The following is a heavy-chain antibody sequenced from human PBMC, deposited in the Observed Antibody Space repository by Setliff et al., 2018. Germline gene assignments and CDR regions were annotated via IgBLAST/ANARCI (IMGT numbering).Heavy chain of an antibody. V-gene: IGHV4-34*01. CDR1: GESFSGYF. CDR3: ARVLVLGYNWFDP. J-gene: IGHJ5*02. Sequence: ETLSLTCAVYGESFSGYFWSWIRQTPEKGLEWIGEISHSGNTNYNPSFKSRVTISIDTSKNQFSLKVNSVTAADTAVYFCARVLVLGYNWFDPWGQGTLVTVSS. D-gene: IGHD3-10*01. CDR2: ISHSGNT.